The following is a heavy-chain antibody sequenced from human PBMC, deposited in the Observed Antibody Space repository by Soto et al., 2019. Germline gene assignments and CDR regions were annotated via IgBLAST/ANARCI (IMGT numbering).Heavy chain of an antibody. D-gene: IGHD1-26*01. Sequence: ASVKVSCKASGYTFTGYYMHWVRQAPGQGLEWMGWINPNSGGTNYAQKFQDWVTMTRDTSISTAYMELSRLRSDDTAVYYCARGQGSGSYYDFYYYGMDVWGQGTTVTVSS. V-gene: IGHV1-2*04. CDR2: INPNSGGT. CDR1: GYTFTGYY. CDR3: ARGQGSGSYYDFYYYGMDV. J-gene: IGHJ6*02.